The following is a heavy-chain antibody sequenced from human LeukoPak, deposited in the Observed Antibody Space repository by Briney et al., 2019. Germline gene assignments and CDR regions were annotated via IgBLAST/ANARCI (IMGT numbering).Heavy chain of an antibody. CDR3: ARDVLRYFDWLSVGSWFDP. V-gene: IGHV3-7*01. Sequence: GGSLRLSCAASGFTFSSYWMSWVRQAPGKGLEWVANIKQDGSEKYYVDSVKGRFTISRDNAKNSLYLQMNSLRAEDTAVYYCARDVLRYFDWLSVGSWFDPWGQGTLVTVSS. D-gene: IGHD3-9*01. J-gene: IGHJ5*02. CDR2: IKQDGSEK. CDR1: GFTFSSYW.